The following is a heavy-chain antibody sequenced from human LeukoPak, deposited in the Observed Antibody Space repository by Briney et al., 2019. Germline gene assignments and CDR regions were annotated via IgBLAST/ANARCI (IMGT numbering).Heavy chain of an antibody. V-gene: IGHV4-34*01. CDR3: AREVVRPRYYFDY. Sequence: SETLSLTCAVYGGSFSGYYWSWIRQPPGKGLEWIGEINHSGSTNYNPSLKSRVTISVDTSKNQFSLKLSSVTAADTAVYYCAREVVRPRYYFDYWGQGTLVTVSS. J-gene: IGHJ4*02. CDR2: INHSGST. CDR1: GGSFSGYY.